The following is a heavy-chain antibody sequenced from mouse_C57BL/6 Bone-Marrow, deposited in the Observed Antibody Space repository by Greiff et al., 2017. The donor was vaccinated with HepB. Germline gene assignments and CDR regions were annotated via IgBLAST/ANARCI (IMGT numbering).Heavy chain of an antibody. CDR1: GYTFTSYT. CDR3: ATDYYGSSYCWYFDV. Sequence: QVQLQQSGAELARPGASVKMSCKASGYTFTSYTMHWVKQRPGQGLEWIGYINPSSGYTKYNQKFKDKATLTADKSSSTAYMQLSSLTSEDSAVYYCATDYYGSSYCWYFDVWGTGTTVTVSS. V-gene: IGHV1-4*01. D-gene: IGHD1-1*01. J-gene: IGHJ1*03. CDR2: INPSSGYT.